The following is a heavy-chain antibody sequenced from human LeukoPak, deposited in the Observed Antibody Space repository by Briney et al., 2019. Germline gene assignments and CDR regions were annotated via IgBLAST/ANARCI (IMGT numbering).Heavy chain of an antibody. Sequence: GGSLRLSCAASGFTFDDYGMSWVRQAPGKGLEWVSGIYWNGGNTGYADSVKGRFTISRDNAKNSLYLQMNSQRAEDTALYYCARGYTYGFVLFDYWGQGTLVTVSS. CDR1: GFTFDDYG. V-gene: IGHV3-20*04. CDR3: ARGYTYGFVLFDY. J-gene: IGHJ4*02. D-gene: IGHD5-18*01. CDR2: IYWNGGNT.